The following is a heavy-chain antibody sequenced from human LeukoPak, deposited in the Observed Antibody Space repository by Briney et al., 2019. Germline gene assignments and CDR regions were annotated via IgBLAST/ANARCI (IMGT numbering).Heavy chain of an antibody. V-gene: IGHV4-4*02. CDR2: IYLRGNT. Sequence: PSETLSLTCAISGGSISSSNWWTWVRPPPGKGLEWVGEIYLRGNTNYSPSLESRVTISVDESKTQLSLRLESVTAADTAVYYCARLGPHLGLWFGPNWFDPWGQGTLVTVSS. D-gene: IGHD3-10*01. CDR1: GGSISSSNW. CDR3: ARLGPHLGLWFGPNWFDP. J-gene: IGHJ5*02.